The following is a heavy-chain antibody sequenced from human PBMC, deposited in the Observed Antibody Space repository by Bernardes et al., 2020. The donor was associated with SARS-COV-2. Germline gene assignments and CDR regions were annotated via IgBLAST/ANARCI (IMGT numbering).Heavy chain of an antibody. CDR3: AKDLHGDYYFDY. CDR2: ISGSGGST. Sequence: VGSLSRSCAASGFTFRSYAMSWVRQAPGQGLEWVSAISGSGGSTYYADSVKGRFTISRDNSKNTLYLQMNSLRAEDTAVYYCAKDLHGDYYFDYWGQGTLVTVSS. J-gene: IGHJ4*02. D-gene: IGHD4-17*01. CDR1: GFTFRSYA. V-gene: IGHV3-23*01.